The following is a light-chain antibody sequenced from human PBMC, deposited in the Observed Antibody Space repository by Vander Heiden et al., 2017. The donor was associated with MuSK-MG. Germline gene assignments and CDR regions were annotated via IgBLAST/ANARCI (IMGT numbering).Light chain of an antibody. CDR3: QQTYGDSVT. V-gene: IGKV1-39*01. CDR2: DVS. Sequence: DIQMTHPPSSLSASVGDRVIITCRSSRSVVKSLHWYQVKQGTAPKIVLYDVSNLQRGAPSRCSGSGSGKEFTLTISGVQPEDAATYCCQQTYGDSVTFGQGTSLDIK. CDR1: RSVVKS. J-gene: IGKJ5*01.